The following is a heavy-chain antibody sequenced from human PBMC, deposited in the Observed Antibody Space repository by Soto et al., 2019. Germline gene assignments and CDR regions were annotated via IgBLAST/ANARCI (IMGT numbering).Heavy chain of an antibody. J-gene: IGHJ6*03. Sequence: GGSLRLSCAASGFTFSNYAMSWARQAPGKGLEWVSAISHSGDSTFYADSVEGRFTISRDNSKNTLYLQINSRRAEDTAVYYCAKLRSSVTFSDFWSGPPSVLRYYYYMDVWGNGTTVTVSS. CDR1: GFTFSNYA. V-gene: IGHV3-23*01. CDR2: ISHSGDST. D-gene: IGHD3-3*01. CDR3: AKLRSSVTFSDFWSGPPSVLRYYYYMDV.